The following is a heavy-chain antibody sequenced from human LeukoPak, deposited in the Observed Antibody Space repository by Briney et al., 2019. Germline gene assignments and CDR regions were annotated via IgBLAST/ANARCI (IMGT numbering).Heavy chain of an antibody. V-gene: IGHV4-59*01. CDR2: IYYSGST. D-gene: IGHD3-9*01. Sequence: SETLSLTCTVSGGSISTYYWSWIRQSPGKGLEWIGSIYYSGSTNYNPSLKSRVTISVGTSKNQFSLKLSSVTAADTAVYYCARALYYDILTGYPPYYYYYMDVWGKGTTVTVSS. CDR1: GGSISTYY. J-gene: IGHJ6*03. CDR3: ARALYYDILTGYPPYYYYYMDV.